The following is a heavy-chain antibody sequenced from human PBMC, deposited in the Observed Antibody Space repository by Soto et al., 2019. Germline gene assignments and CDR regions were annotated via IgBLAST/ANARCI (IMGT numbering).Heavy chain of an antibody. V-gene: IGHV1-18*01. Sequence: QVQLVQSGAEVKKPGASVKVSCKASGYTFISYGFTWVRQAPGQGLEWMGWISAYNGNTKYAQKLQGRVTMTTDTSTRTAYMELRCLRSDDTAVYYCARDLYDILTGFPGYWGQGTRVTVSS. D-gene: IGHD3-9*01. J-gene: IGHJ4*02. CDR1: GYTFISYG. CDR2: ISAYNGNT. CDR3: ARDLYDILTGFPGY.